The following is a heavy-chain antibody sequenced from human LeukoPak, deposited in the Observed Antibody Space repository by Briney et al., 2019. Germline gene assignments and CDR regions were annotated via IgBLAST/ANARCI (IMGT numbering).Heavy chain of an antibody. CDR3: ARGYDYSNYGVFDP. J-gene: IGHJ5*02. CDR1: VYTFTSYA. V-gene: IGHV1-3*03. Sequence: GASVKVSCNASVYTFTSYAMHWVRQAPGQRLEWMGWINAGNGNTKYSQEFQGRVTITRDTSASTAYMELSSLRSEDMAVYYCARGYDYSNYGVFDPWGQGTLVTVSS. CDR2: INAGNGNT. D-gene: IGHD4-11*01.